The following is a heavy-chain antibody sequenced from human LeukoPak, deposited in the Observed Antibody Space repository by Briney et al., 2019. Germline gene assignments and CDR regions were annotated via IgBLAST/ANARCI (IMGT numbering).Heavy chain of an antibody. CDR2: ISYDGSNK. CDR3: ARGGYTAHGLGYFDL. CDR1: GFTFSSYA. J-gene: IGHJ2*01. D-gene: IGHD5-18*01. V-gene: IGHV3-30-3*01. Sequence: GRSLRLSCAASGFTFSSYAMHWVRQAPGKGLEWVAVISYDGSNKYYADSVKGRFTISRDNSKNTLYLQMNSLRAEDTAVYYCARGGYTAHGLGYFDLWGRGTLVTVSS.